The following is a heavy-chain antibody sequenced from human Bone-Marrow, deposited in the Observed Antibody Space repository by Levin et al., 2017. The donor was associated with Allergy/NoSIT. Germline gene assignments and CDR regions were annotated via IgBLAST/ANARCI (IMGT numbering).Heavy chain of an antibody. D-gene: IGHD3-16*01. CDR2: IFYTGTT. CDR3: VRGAYFIDSDRRLDY. CDR1: GASISSPDFY. J-gene: IGHJ4*02. V-gene: IGHV4-30-4*01. Sequence: PSETLSLTCSVSGASISSPDFYWTWVRQSPGKGLEWIGNIFYTGTTRYNPSLKSRVSISVDTSKSQFSLKVNSVTAADTAVYYCVRGAYFIDSDRRLDYWGQGTLVTVSP.